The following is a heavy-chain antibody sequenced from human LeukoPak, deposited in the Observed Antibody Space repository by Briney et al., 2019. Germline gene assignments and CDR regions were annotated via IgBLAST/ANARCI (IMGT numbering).Heavy chain of an antibody. CDR2: IIADNGNT. J-gene: IGHJ4*02. V-gene: IGHV1-18*03. CDR1: GYTFTSYG. Sequence: GASVKVSCKTSGYTFTSYGISWVRQAPGQGLEWMGWIIADNGNTKYSEEFQGRVTITRDTSASTAYMELSSLRSEDMAVYYCARANGGLFYFDNWGQGALVTVSS. CDR3: ARANGGLFYFDN. D-gene: IGHD3-22*01.